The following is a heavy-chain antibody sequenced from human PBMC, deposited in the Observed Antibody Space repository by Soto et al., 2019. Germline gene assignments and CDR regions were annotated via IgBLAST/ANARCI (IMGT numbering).Heavy chain of an antibody. CDR2: IGTAGDT. V-gene: IGHV3-13*01. CDR3: ARASLSSSWPGEYYYYGMDV. CDR1: GFTFSSYD. Sequence: EVQLVESGGGLVQPGGSLRLSCAASGFTFSSYDMHWVRQATGKGLEWVSAIGTAGDTYSPGSVNGRFTISRENAKNSLYLQMNSMRAGDTAVYYCARASLSSSWPGEYYYYGMDVWGQGTTVTVSS. D-gene: IGHD6-13*01. J-gene: IGHJ6*02.